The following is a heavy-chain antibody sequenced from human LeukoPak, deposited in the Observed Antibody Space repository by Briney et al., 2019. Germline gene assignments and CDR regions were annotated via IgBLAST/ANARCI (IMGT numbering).Heavy chain of an antibody. V-gene: IGHV1-69*04. J-gene: IGHJ4*02. CDR2: IIPILGIA. CDR1: GGTFSSYA. CDR3: ARRLYSGYDWGSIED. Sequence: ASVKVPCKASGGTFSSYAISWVRQAPGQGLEWMGRIIPILGIANYAQKFQGRVTITADKSTSTAYMELSSLRSEDTAVYYCARRLYSGYDWGSIEDWGQGTLVTVSS. D-gene: IGHD5-12*01.